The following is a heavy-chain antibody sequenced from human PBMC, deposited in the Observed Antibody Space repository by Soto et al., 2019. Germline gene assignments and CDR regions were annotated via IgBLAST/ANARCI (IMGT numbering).Heavy chain of an antibody. J-gene: IGHJ6*02. D-gene: IGHD6-13*01. V-gene: IGHV5-51*01. CDR2: IYPGDSDT. CDR1: GYSCTSYG. Sequence: PGESLKISCKGAGYSCTSYGSGWVRQMPGKGLEWMGIIYPGDSDTRYSPSFQGQVTISADKSISTAYLQWSSLKASDTAMYYCARHTAGQTPYYYYYGMDVWGQGTTVTVSS. CDR3: ARHTAGQTPYYYYYGMDV.